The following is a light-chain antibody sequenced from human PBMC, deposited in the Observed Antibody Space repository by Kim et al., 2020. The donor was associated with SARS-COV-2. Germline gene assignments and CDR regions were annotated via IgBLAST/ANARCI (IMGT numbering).Light chain of an antibody. CDR2: KAS. V-gene: IGKV1-5*03. Sequence: DIQMTQSPSTLSASVGDRVTITCRASQSISSWLAWYQQKPGKAPKLLTYKASSLESGVPSRFSGSGSGTEFTLTISSLQPDDFATYYCQQYKTYPWTFGQGTKVDIK. CDR3: QQYKTYPWT. J-gene: IGKJ1*01. CDR1: QSISSW.